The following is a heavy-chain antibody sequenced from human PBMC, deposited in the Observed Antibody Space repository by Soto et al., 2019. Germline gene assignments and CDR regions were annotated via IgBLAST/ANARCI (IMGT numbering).Heavy chain of an antibody. V-gene: IGHV3-30*18. CDR1: GFSFSTYG. CDR2: IAHDGGNE. Sequence: QVHLEESGGGVVQPGRSLRLSCAASGFSFSTYGMHWVRQAPGKGLEWVAVIAHDGGNEYYADSVKGRFTISRDSSKNTVYLQMNNVRAEDTDVYYCENDPRRGYTRGYFDFWCLGTLVTFSS. J-gene: IGHJ2*01. CDR3: ENDPRRGYTRGYFDF. D-gene: IGHD3-22*01.